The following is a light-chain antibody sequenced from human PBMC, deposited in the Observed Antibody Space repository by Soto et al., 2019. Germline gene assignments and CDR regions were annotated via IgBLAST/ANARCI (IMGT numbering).Light chain of an antibody. CDR3: SSYTSSSTPL. CDR2: DVS. V-gene: IGLV2-14*01. J-gene: IGLJ2*01. CDR1: SSDVGGYNY. Sequence: QSALTQPASVSGSPGQTITISCTGTSSDVGGYNYVSWYQQHPGKAPKLMIYDVSNRPSGVSNRFSGSKSGITASLTISGLQAEDEADYYCSSYTSSSTPLFGGGTQLTVL.